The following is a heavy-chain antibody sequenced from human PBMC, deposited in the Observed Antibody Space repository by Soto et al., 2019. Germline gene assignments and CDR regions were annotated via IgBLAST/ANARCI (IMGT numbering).Heavy chain of an antibody. J-gene: IGHJ2*01. CDR1: GGYISSYY. V-gene: IGHV4-59*01. Sequence: QVQLQESGPGLVKPSETRSHTCTVVGGYISSYYWSWIRQPPGKGLEWIGYIYYSGSTNYNPSLNSQVTISVDTSKNQFSLKLSSVTAADTAVYYCARAYSWYFDFWGRGTLVTVSS. D-gene: IGHD1-26*01. CDR2: IYYSGST. CDR3: ARAYSWYFDF.